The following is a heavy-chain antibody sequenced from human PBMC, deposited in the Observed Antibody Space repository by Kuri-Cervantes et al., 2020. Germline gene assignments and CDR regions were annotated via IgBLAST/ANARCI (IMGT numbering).Heavy chain of an antibody. CDR3: ARGPVYYGSGSFDYYYYYMDV. CDR2: INNDGSRT. V-gene: IGHV3-74*01. D-gene: IGHD3-10*01. CDR1: GFTFSSNW. J-gene: IGHJ6*03. Sequence: GGSLRLSCAASGFTFSSNWMHWVRQAPGKGLVWVSNINNDGSRTGYADSVKGRFTISRDNAKNTLYLQMNILRAEDTAVYYCARGPVYYGSGSFDYYYYYMDVWGKGTTVTVSS.